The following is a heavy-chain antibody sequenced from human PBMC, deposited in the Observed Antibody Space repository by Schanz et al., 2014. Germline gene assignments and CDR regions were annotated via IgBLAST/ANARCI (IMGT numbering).Heavy chain of an antibody. CDR2: MSYDGSIK. V-gene: IGHV3-30*04. Sequence: QVQLVESGGGVVQPGRSLRLSCAAYGFTLSSYAMHWVRQAPGKGLEWVAAMSYDGSIKYYGDSVKGRFTISRDNSKNTLYLHMNTLRSEDTAVYYCASGVHVSSLQKGLQFWGRGTLVIVSS. CDR1: GFTLSSYA. D-gene: IGHD3-10*01. J-gene: IGHJ1*01. CDR3: ASGVHVSSLQKGLQF.